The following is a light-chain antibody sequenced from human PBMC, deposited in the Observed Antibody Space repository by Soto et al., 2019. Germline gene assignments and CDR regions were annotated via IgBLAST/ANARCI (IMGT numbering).Light chain of an antibody. CDR3: QQCDDFIT. CDR1: RDIKNY. V-gene: IGKV1-33*01. J-gene: IGKJ4*01. Sequence: DIQMTQSPSSLSASVGDRVTITCQASRDIKNYLNWYQQKPGKAPKLLIYEASNLETGVPSRFSGSGSGRSFTFTISSLQPEDIATYYCQQCDDFITFGGGTRIEIK. CDR2: EAS.